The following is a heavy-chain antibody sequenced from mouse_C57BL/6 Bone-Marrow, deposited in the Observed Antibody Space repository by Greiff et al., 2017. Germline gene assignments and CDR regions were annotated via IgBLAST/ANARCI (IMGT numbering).Heavy chain of an antibody. Sequence: QVQLQQSGAELVRPGASVTLSCKASGYTFTDYEMHWVKQTPVHGLEWIGAIDPETGGTAYNQKFKGKAILTADKSSSTAYMELRSLTSEDSAVYYCTFRPVVASYWYFDFWGTGTTVTVSS. D-gene: IGHD1-1*01. J-gene: IGHJ1*03. CDR2: IDPETGGT. CDR1: GYTFTDYE. V-gene: IGHV1-15*01. CDR3: TFRPVVASYWYFDF.